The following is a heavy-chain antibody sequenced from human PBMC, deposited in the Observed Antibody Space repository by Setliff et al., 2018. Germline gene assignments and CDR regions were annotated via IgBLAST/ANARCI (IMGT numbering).Heavy chain of an antibody. D-gene: IGHD3-10*01. J-gene: IGHJ5*02. CDR3: ARIHLLLWFGELLSGWFDP. Sequence: SATLSLTCTVSGGSISSSSYYWGWIRQPPGKGLEWIGSIYYSGSTYYNPSLKSRVTISVDTSKNQFSLKLSSVTAADTAVYYCARIHLLLWFGELLSGWFDPWGQGTLVTVSS. CDR2: IYYSGST. V-gene: IGHV4-39*07. CDR1: GGSISSSSYY.